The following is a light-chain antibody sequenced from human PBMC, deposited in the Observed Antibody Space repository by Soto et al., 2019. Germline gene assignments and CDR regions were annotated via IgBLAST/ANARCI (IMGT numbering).Light chain of an antibody. Sequence: DIQMTQSPSSLSASVGDRVTITCRASQSISSSLNWYQQKPGKAPKLLIYTASFLQGGVPSRFSGSGSGTDFNLTITSLQREDFSTYSCQQGYKTPYPFGQGTKVDIK. J-gene: IGKJ2*01. CDR3: QQGYKTPYP. V-gene: IGKV1-39*01. CDR2: TAS. CDR1: QSISSS.